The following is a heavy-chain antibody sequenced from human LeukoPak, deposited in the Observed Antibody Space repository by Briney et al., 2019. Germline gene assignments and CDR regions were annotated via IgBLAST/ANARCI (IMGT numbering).Heavy chain of an antibody. CDR1: GYSFTSYW. J-gene: IGHJ5*02. CDR3: ARERAGGYCSGGSCPNWFDP. D-gene: IGHD2-15*01. V-gene: IGHV5-10-1*01. CDR2: IDPSDSYT. Sequence: GESLKISCKGSGYSFTSYWISWVRQMPGKGLEWMGRIDPSDSYTNYSPSLQGHVTISADKSISTAYLQWSSLKASDTAMYYCARERAGGYCSGGSCPNWFDPWGQGTLVTVSS.